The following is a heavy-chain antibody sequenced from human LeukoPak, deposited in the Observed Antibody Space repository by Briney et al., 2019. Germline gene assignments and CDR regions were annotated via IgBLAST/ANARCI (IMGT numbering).Heavy chain of an antibody. J-gene: IGHJ5*02. V-gene: IGHV3-21*01. CDR1: GLSFSRYT. CDR3: ARDLVVTPPGTFDP. CDR2: ISGTSTDI. D-gene: IGHD2-21*02. Sequence: PGGSLRLSCAASGLSFSRYTLNWVRQAPGKGLEWVSSISGTSTDIYYADSVKGRFTISRDNAKNSLYLQMNGLRVEDTAVYYCARDLVVTPPGTFDPWGQGTLVTVSS.